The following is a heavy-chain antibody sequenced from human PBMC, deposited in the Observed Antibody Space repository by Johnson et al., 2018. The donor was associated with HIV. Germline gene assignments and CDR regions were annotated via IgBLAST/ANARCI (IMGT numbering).Heavy chain of an antibody. CDR2: INSDGSST. Sequence: VQLVESGGGLVKPGGSLRLSCAASEFTFSSYWMHWVRQAPGKGLVWVSRINSDGSSTNYAYSVKGRFTISRDNSKNTLYLQMNSLRAEDTAVYYCARGRARAFDIWGQGTMVTVSS. CDR3: ARGRARAFDI. J-gene: IGHJ3*02. CDR1: EFTFSSYW. D-gene: IGHD5-12*01. V-gene: IGHV3-74*02.